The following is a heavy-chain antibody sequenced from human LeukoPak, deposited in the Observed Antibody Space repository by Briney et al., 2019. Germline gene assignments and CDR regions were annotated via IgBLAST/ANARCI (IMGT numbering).Heavy chain of an antibody. CDR2: ISYSGTT. V-gene: IGHV4-39*07. Sequence: SETLSLTCTVSGGSITSGYYWGWIRQPPGKGLEWIAIISYSGTTYYNPSLKTRATISIDTSKNKFSLKVNSVTAADTAMYYCARDRGLWLGEARDAFDIWGQGTMVTVFS. CDR1: GGSITSGYY. J-gene: IGHJ3*02. D-gene: IGHD3-10*01. CDR3: ARDRGLWLGEARDAFDI.